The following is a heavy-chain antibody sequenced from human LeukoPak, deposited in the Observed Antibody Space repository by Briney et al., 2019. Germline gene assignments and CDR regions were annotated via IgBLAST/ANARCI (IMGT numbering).Heavy chain of an antibody. Sequence: SEAPSLTCAVYGGSFSGYYWSWIRQPPGKGLEWIGEINHSGSTNYNPSLRSRVTISVDTSKNQFSLKLSSVTAADTAVYYCARGLPPYYYDSSGYYYGVYFDYWGQGTLVTVSS. D-gene: IGHD3-22*01. V-gene: IGHV4-34*01. CDR2: INHSGST. J-gene: IGHJ4*02. CDR3: ARGLPPYYYDSSGYYYGVYFDY. CDR1: GGSFSGYY.